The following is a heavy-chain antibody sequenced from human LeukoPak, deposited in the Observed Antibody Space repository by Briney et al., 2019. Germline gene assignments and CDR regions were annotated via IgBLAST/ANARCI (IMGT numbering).Heavy chain of an antibody. CDR3: ARGQDYDYVWGSAIPPDY. Sequence: HPGGSLRLSCAASGFTFSDYYMSWIRQAPGKGLEWVSSISSSSSYIYYADSVKGRFTISRDNAKNSLYLQMNSLRAEDTAVYYCARGQDYDYVWGSAIPPDYWGQGTLVTVSS. V-gene: IGHV3-11*06. CDR1: GFTFSDYY. J-gene: IGHJ4*02. CDR2: ISSSSSYI. D-gene: IGHD3-16*01.